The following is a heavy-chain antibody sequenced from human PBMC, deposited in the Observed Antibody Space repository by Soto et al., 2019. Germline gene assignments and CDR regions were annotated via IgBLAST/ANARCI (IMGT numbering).Heavy chain of an antibody. V-gene: IGHV4-34*01. CDR2: INHSGST. D-gene: IGHD2-15*01. J-gene: IGHJ6*03. CDR1: GGSFSGYY. Sequence: SETLSLTCAVYGGSFSGYYWSWIRQHPGKGLEWIGEINHSGSTNYNPSLKSRVTISVDTSKNQFSLKLSSVTAADTAVYYCARVGVVVAATILRYYYMDVWGKGTTVTV. CDR3: ARVGVVVAATILRYYYMDV.